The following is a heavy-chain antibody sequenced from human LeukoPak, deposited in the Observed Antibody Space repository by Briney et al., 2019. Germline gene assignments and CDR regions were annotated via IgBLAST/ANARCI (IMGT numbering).Heavy chain of an antibody. V-gene: IGHV3-48*03. D-gene: IGHD4-17*01. Sequence: PGGSLRLSCAASGFTFSSYEMNWVRQAPGKGLEWVSYISSSGSTIYYADSVKGRFTISRDNSKNTLYLQMNSLRAEDTALYYCAKDRSNGYYGDEFDFWGQGTLVTVSS. CDR1: GFTFSSYE. J-gene: IGHJ4*02. CDR3: AKDRSNGYYGDEFDF. CDR2: ISSSGSTI.